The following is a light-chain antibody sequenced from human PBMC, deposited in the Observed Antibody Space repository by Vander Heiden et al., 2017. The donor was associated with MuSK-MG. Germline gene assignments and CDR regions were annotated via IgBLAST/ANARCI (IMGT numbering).Light chain of an antibody. V-gene: IGKV1-16*02. CDR2: AAS. Sequence: DIQMTQSPSSLSASVGDRVTITCRASQGIRNYLAWFQQKPRKAPKSLIYAASSLHSGVPSKFSGSGSGTDFTLTINGLQPEDFATYYCQQDYTYPRTFGQGTRLEIK. CDR3: QQDYTYPRT. J-gene: IGKJ5*01. CDR1: QGIRNY.